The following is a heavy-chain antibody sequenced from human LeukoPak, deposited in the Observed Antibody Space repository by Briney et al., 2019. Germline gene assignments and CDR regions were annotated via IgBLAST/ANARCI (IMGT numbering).Heavy chain of an antibody. V-gene: IGHV3-48*04. Sequence: GGSLRLSCAASGFTFSSYSMNWVRQAPGKGLEWVSYISSSGSTIYYADSVKGRFTISRDNAKNSLYLQMNGLRAEDTAVYYCARDSRYCSSTSCYHDAFDIWGQGTMVTVSS. CDR2: ISSSGSTI. J-gene: IGHJ3*02. D-gene: IGHD2-2*01. CDR1: GFTFSSYS. CDR3: ARDSRYCSSTSCYHDAFDI.